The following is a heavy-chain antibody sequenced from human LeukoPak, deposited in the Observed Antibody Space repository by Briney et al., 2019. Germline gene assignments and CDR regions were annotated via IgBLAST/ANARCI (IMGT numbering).Heavy chain of an antibody. V-gene: IGHV3-7*01. D-gene: IGHD2-21*01. J-gene: IGHJ4*02. CDR2: MWQDGSEK. CDR3: AREGEAFVY. CDR1: GFIFSNYW. Sequence: GGSLRLSCAASGFIFSNYWMTWVRQAPGRGVEWVANMWQDGSEKFYADSVRGRFTISRDNAKNSLYLQMNSRRGEETARDFCAREGEAFVYWGEGGLVTVSS.